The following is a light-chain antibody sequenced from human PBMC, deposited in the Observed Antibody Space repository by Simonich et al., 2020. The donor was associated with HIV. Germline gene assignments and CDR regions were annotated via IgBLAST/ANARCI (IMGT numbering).Light chain of an antibody. V-gene: IGLV3-10*01. CDR3: QSYDGSNHRV. CDR2: EDT. CDR1: AFPKKY. Sequence: SYELTQPPTVSVSPGQTARITCSGDAFPKKYVYCYPQKSGQAPGLVIYEDTKRPSGIPERFSGSIDSSSNSASLTISGLKTEDEADYYCQSYDGSNHRVFGGGTKLTVL. J-gene: IGLJ3*02.